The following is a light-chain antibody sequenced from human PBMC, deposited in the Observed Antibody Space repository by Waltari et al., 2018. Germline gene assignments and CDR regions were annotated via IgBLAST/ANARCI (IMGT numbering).Light chain of an antibody. CDR1: SSNIGHYL. CDR3: ATWDNSLTAVV. Sequence: QSVLTQPPSVSAAPGPKVTISCSGSSSNIGHYLVSWYPQLPGATPKLLIYDNYKRPSGIPDRISASKSGTSATLDITGLQIGDEADYYCATWDNSLTAVVFGGGTKLTVL. J-gene: IGLJ3*02. CDR2: DNY. V-gene: IGLV1-51*01.